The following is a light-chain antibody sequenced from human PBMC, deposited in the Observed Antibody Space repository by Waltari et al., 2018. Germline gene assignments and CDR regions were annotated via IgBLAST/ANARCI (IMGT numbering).Light chain of an antibody. CDR2: YDT. CDR3: QVWDSDSDHPV. J-gene: IGLJ3*02. Sequence: YVLTQPPSVSAAPGNTATIAGWGNNLERNRVHWHQQKPGQTPVSVIYYDTERPSGISERFSVSNSGNTATLTISRVEAGDEADYYCQVWDSDSDHPVFGGGTKLTVL. V-gene: IGLV3-21*04. CDR1: NLERNR.